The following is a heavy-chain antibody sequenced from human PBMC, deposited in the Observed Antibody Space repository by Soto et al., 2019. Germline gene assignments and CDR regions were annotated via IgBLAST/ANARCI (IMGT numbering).Heavy chain of an antibody. J-gene: IGHJ4*02. CDR2: IYWDTHK. Sequence: QITLKESGPTLVKPTQTLTLTCTFSGFSLSTSGVGVGWIRQPPGKALEWHALIYWDTHKRYSPSLKSKLTIANDSPETRAVLTTPTLDPVDTAPYYCPHRLLPPRVTAFAYWGQVTLVTLSS. V-gene: IGHV2-5*02. D-gene: IGHD2-15*01. CDR3: PHRLLPPRVTAFAY. CDR1: GFSLSTSGVG.